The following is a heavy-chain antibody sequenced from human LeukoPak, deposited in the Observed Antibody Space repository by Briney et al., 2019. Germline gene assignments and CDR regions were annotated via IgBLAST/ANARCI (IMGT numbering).Heavy chain of an antibody. CDR3: TKAGIAVPATPDY. CDR2: ISSGGGTT. Sequence: GALRLFCAASGIIFSSFCKPWVRQAPGKGVEGVSGISSGGGTTYYANSVKGRFIISRDNSKNTLYLQMDSLRAEDTAVYYCTKAGIAVPATPDYWGQGTLVTVSS. D-gene: IGHD6-19*01. CDR1: GIIFSSFC. J-gene: IGHJ4*02. V-gene: IGHV3-23*01.